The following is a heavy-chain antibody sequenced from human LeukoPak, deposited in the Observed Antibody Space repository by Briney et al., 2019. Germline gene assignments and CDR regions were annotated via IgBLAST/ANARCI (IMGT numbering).Heavy chain of an antibody. CDR1: GGSFSGYY. CDR2: INHSGST. V-gene: IGHV4-34*01. D-gene: IGHD2-2*01. CDR3: AGQLPDWYFDL. Sequence: KASETLSLTCAVYGGSFSGYYWSWIRQPPGKGLEWIGEINHSGSTYYNPSLKSRVTISVDTSKNQFSLKLSSVTAADTAVYYCAGQLPDWYFDLWGRGTLVTVSS. J-gene: IGHJ2*01.